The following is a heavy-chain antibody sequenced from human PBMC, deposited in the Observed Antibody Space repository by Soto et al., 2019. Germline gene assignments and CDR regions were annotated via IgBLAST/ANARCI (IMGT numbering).Heavy chain of an antibody. CDR1: GGSISSSSYY. D-gene: IGHD2-8*02. CDR2: IYYSGST. J-gene: IGHJ6*04. V-gene: IGHV4-39*01. Sequence: QLQLQESGPGLVKPSETLSLTCNVSGGSISSSSYYWGWIRQPPGKGLEWIGSIYYSGSTYYTPSLKRRVTISVDTSKNQSSLKLSSVTAADTAVYYCARLLRYSWSPDVWGKGTTVTVSS. CDR3: ARLLRYSWSPDV.